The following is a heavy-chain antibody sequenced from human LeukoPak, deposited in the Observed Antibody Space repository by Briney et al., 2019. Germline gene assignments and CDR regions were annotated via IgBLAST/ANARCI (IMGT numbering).Heavy chain of an antibody. CDR1: GFTFSSYA. CDR2: ISGSGGST. V-gene: IGHV3-23*01. Sequence: GASLRLSCAASGFTFSSYAMSWVRQAPGKGLEWVSAISGSGGSTYYADPVKGRFTISRDNSKNTLYLQMNSLRAEDTAVYYCAKGPDITIFGVVIIPLDGMDVWGQGTTVAVSS. CDR3: AKGPDITIFGVVIIPLDGMDV. D-gene: IGHD3-3*01. J-gene: IGHJ6*02.